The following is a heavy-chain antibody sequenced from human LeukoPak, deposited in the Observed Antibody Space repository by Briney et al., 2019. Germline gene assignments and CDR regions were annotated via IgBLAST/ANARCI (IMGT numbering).Heavy chain of an antibody. CDR3: VREGSSSSSDYYYYYMDV. CDR1: GYTFTAYY. V-gene: IGHV1-2*02. Sequence: GASVKVSCKASGYTFTAYYMHWVRQAPGQGREWMGWINPNSGGTNYAQKFQGRVTMTRDTSINTAYMELSRLRSDDTAVYYCVREGSSSSSDYYYYYMDVWGKGTTVTVSS. D-gene: IGHD6-6*01. J-gene: IGHJ6*03. CDR2: INPNSGGT.